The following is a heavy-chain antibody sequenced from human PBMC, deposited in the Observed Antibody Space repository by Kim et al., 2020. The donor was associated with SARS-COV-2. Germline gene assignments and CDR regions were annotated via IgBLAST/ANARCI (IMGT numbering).Heavy chain of an antibody. CDR1: GFTFSSYG. V-gene: IGHV3-30*18. CDR2: ISYDGSNK. CDR3: AKDRGFGVVVPAAILGPLRPYGMDV. D-gene: IGHD2-2*01. J-gene: IGHJ6*02. Sequence: GGSLRLSCAASGFTFSSYGMHWVRQAPGKGLEWVAVISYDGSNKYYADSVKGRFTISRDNSKNTLYLQMNSLRAEDTAVYYCAKDRGFGVVVPAAILGPLRPYGMDVWGQGTTVTVSS.